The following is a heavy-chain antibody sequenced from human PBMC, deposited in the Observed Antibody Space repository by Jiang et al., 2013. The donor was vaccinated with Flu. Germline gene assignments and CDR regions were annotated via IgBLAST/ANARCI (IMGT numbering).Heavy chain of an antibody. Sequence: SAISGSGGSTYYADSVKGRFTISRDNSKNTLYLQMNSLRAEDTAVYYCAKERIRITMIVVITPDAFDIWGQGTMVTVSS. CDR2: ISGSGGST. J-gene: IGHJ3*02. CDR3: AKERIRITMIVVITPDAFDI. D-gene: IGHD3-22*01. V-gene: IGHV3-23*01.